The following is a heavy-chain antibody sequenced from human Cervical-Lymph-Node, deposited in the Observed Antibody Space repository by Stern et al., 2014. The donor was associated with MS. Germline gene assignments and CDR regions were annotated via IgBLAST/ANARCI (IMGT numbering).Heavy chain of an antibody. V-gene: IGHV3-30*18. CDR2: ISYDGSNK. CDR1: GFTFSSYG. J-gene: IGHJ4*02. CDR3: AKDAYSNHFDY. D-gene: IGHD4-11*01. Sequence: QVQLVQSGGGVVQPGRSLRLSCAASGFTFSSYGMHWVRQAPGKGLEWVAVISYDGSNKYYADSVKGRFTISRDNSKNTLYLQMNSLRAEDTAVYYCAKDAYSNHFDYWGQGTLVTVSS.